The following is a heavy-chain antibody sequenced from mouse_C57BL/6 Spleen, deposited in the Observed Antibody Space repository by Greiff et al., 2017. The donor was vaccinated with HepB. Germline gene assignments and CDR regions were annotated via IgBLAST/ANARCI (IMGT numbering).Heavy chain of an antibody. J-gene: IGHJ2*01. CDR2: IDPSDSYT. D-gene: IGHD3-2*02. V-gene: IGHV1-69*01. CDR1: GYTFTSYW. Sequence: QVHVKQPGAELVMPGASVKLSCKASGYTFTSYWMHWVKQRPGQGLEWIGEIDPSDSYTNYNQKFKGKSTLTVDKSSSTAYMQLSSLTSEDSAVYYCARIDSSGYFDYWGQGTTLTVSS. CDR3: ARIDSSGYFDY.